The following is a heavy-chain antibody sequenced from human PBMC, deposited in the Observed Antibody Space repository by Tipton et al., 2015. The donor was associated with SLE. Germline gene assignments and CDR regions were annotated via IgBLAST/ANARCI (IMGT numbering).Heavy chain of an antibody. Sequence: SLRLSCAASGFTFSIYAMHWVRQAPGKGLEWVAVISYDGSKRYYADSVKGRFTISRDNSKSTLNLQMNSLRDDDTAVYYCARDQSSMTLMVVVRAPYGMNVWGQGTTVTVSS. V-gene: IGHV3-30*04. CDR3: ARDQSSMTLMVVVRAPYGMNV. CDR1: GFTFSIYA. D-gene: IGHD3-22*01. J-gene: IGHJ6*02. CDR2: ISYDGSKR.